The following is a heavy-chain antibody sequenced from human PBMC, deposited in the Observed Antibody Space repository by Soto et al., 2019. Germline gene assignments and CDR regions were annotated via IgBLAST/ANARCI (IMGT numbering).Heavy chain of an antibody. V-gene: IGHV3-21*01. Sequence: GLLRLSCAASGVPFRIYSMNWVRQATGKGLEWVSSISSSSSYIYYADSVKGRFTISRDNAKNSLYLQMNSLRAEDTAVYYCARDAATYSSSWYHDAFDIWGQGTMVTVSS. CDR2: ISSSSSYI. J-gene: IGHJ3*02. CDR1: GVPFRIYS. D-gene: IGHD6-13*01. CDR3: ARDAATYSSSWYHDAFDI.